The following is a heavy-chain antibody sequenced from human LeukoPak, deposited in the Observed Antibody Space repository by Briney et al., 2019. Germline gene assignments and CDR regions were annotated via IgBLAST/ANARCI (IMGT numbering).Heavy chain of an antibody. J-gene: IGHJ4*02. CDR1: GGSFSGYY. CDR2: INHSGST. CDR3: ARGRSGYYSRGGELDY. Sequence: SETLSLTCAVYGGSFSGYYWSWIRQPPGKGLEWIGEINHSGSTNYNPSLKSRVTISVDTSKNQFSLKLSSVTAADTAVYYGARGRSGYYSRGGELDYWGQGTLVTVSS. V-gene: IGHV4-34*01. D-gene: IGHD3-22*01.